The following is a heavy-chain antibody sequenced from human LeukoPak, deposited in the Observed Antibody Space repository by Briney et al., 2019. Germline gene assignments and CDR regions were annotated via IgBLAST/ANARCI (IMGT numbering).Heavy chain of an antibody. CDR3: ARWGSGGPLDY. D-gene: IGHD4-23*01. J-gene: IGHJ4*02. CDR1: GFTFSSYG. Sequence: GRSLRLSCAASGFTFSSYGMHWVRQAAGKGLEWVAVIWSEGKNKYYADSVKGRFTISRDNSKNTLYLQMNSLRDEDTAVYYCARWGSGGPLDYWGQGTLVTVSS. CDR2: IWSEGKNK. V-gene: IGHV3-33*04.